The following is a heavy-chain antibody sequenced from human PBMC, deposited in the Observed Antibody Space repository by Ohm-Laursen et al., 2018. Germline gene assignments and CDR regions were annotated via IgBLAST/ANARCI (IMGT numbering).Heavy chain of an antibody. CDR3: ARDHISSSSQYYYGMDV. CDR2: IIPLFGTA. V-gene: IGHV1-69*06. D-gene: IGHD6-6*01. Sequence: SSVKVSCNASGGTFSSYAFSWVRQAPGQGLEWMGGIIPLFGTANYAQKFQGRVTITADKSTSAAYMELSSLRSEDTAVYYCARDHISSSSQYYYGMDVWGQGTTVIVSS. J-gene: IGHJ6*02. CDR1: GGTFSSYA.